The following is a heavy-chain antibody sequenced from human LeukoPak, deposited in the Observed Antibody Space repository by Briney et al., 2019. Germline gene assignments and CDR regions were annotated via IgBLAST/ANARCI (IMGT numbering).Heavy chain of an antibody. D-gene: IGHD4-17*01. CDR3: AGISTGSCFRH. Sequence: SETLSLTCSVSVYSLSNDYYCGWIRQSPEKGLEWLGSISHSGSTYYNPSLRSRVTISRDMPKNQFSLDLTSVTAADTAVYYCAGISTGSCFRHWGQGTLVTVSS. J-gene: IGHJ1*01. V-gene: IGHV4-38-2*02. CDR1: VYSLSNDYY. CDR2: ISHSGST.